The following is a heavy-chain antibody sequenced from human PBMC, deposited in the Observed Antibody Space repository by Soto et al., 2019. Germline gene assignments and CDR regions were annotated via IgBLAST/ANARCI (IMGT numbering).Heavy chain of an antibody. CDR3: ARCVGSSWFTARCWFDP. D-gene: IGHD6-13*01. CDR2: INPSGGST. Sequence: GASVKVSCKASGYTFTSYYMHWVRQAPGQGLEWMGIINPSGGSTSYAQKFQGRVTMTRDTSTSTVYMELSSLRSEDTAVYYCARCVGSSWFTARCWFDPWGQGTLVTVSS. CDR1: GYTFTSYY. J-gene: IGHJ5*02. V-gene: IGHV1-46*01.